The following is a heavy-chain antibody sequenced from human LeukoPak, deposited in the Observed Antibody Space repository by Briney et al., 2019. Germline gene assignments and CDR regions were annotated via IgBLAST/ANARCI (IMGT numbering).Heavy chain of an antibody. J-gene: IGHJ3*02. V-gene: IGHV3-33*01. CDR1: GFTFSSYG. D-gene: IGHD1-26*01. CDR2: IWYDGSNK. CDR3: ARDGGSYSKPFDI. Sequence: HPGGSLRLSCAASGFTFSSYGMHWVRQAPGKGLEWVAVIWYDGSNKYYADSVKGRFTISRDNSKNTLYLQMNSLRAEDTAVYYCARDGGSYSKPFDIWGQGTMVTVSS.